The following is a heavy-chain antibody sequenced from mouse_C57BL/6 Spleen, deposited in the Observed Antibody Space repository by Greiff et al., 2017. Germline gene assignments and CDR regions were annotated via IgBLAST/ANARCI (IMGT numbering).Heavy chain of an antibody. CDR3: ARVYGSSPWYFDV. D-gene: IGHD1-1*01. CDR2: ISSGGSYT. CDR1: GFTFSSYG. V-gene: IGHV5-6*01. Sequence: EVKLMESGGDLVKPGGSLKLSCAASGFTFSSYGMSWVRQTPDKRLEWVATISSGGSYTYYPDSVKGRFTISRDNAKNTLYLQMSSLKSEDTAMYYCARVYGSSPWYFDVWGTGTTVTVSS. J-gene: IGHJ1*03.